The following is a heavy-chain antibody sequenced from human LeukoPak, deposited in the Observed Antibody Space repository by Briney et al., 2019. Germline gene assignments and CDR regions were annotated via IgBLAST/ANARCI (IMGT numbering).Heavy chain of an antibody. V-gene: IGHV4-34*01. D-gene: IGHD6-13*01. CDR2: INHSGST. J-gene: IGHJ4*02. CDR3: ATSSSWYGRYFDY. CDR1: GGSFSGYY. Sequence: RTSGTLTLTCAVYGGSFSGYYWSWIRQPPGKGLEWIGEINHSGSTNYNPSLKSRVTISVDTSKNQFSLKLSSVTAADTAVYYCATSSSWYGRYFDYWGQGTLVTVSS.